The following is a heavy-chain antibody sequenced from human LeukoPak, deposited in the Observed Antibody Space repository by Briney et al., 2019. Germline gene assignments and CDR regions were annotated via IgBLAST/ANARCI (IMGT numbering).Heavy chain of an antibody. CDR3: AREPGSHFDY. V-gene: IGHV3-7*01. D-gene: IGHD1-1*01. CDR1: GGSFSGYY. Sequence: PSETLSLTCAVYGGSFSGYYWSWIRQPPGKELEWMANIKLDGSEKYYVDSVKGRFTISRDNAKNSLYLQMNSLTAEDTAVYYCAREPGSHFDYWGQGTVVAVSS. CDR2: IKLDGSEK. J-gene: IGHJ4*02.